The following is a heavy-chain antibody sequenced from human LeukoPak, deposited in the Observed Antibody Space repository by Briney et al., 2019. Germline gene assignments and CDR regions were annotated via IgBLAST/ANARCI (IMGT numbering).Heavy chain of an antibody. Sequence: SETLSLACTVSGGSISSSSYYWGWIRQPPGKGLEWIGSIYYSGSTYYNPSLKSRVTISVDTSKNQFSLKLSSVTAADTAVYYCARQESGYWGQGTLVTVSS. D-gene: IGHD2/OR15-2a*01. CDR3: ARQESGY. J-gene: IGHJ4*02. CDR1: GGSISSSSYY. V-gene: IGHV4-39*01. CDR2: IYYSGST.